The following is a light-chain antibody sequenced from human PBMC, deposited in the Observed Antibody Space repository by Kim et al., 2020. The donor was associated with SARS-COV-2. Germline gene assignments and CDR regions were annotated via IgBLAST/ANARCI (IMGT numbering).Light chain of an antibody. CDR2: DVS. J-gene: IGLJ3*02. CDR1: SSDVGGYNY. V-gene: IGLV2-14*04. Sequence: GQSITISCTGTSSDVGGYNYVSWYQQHPGKAPNLVIYDVSKRPSGVSNRFSGSKSGNTASLTISGLQAEDEADYYCSSYTSSSTWVFGGGTKLTVL. CDR3: SSYTSSSTWV.